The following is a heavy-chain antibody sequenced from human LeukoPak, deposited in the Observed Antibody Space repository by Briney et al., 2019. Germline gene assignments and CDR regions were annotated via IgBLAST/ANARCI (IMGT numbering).Heavy chain of an antibody. V-gene: IGHV3-7*01. J-gene: IGHJ6*03. CDR3: ARVVPAAILYYYYYYMDV. CDR2: IKQDGSEK. Sequence: PGGSLRLSCAASGLTFSSYWMSWVRQAPGKGLEWVANIKQDGSEKYYVDSVKGRFTISRDNAKNSLYLQMNSLRAEDTAVYYCARVVPAAILYYYYYYMDVWGKGTTVTVSS. D-gene: IGHD2-2*01. CDR1: GLTFSSYW.